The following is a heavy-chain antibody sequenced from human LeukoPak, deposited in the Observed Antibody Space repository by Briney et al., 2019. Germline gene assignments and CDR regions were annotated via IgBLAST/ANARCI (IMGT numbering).Heavy chain of an antibody. V-gene: IGHV3-13*04. CDR2: ISAAGEM. CDR1: GFTFSSYD. D-gene: IGHD6-19*01. J-gene: IGHJ4*02. CDR3: VGRLRGWSSGFDY. Sequence: GGSLRLSCVASGFTFSSYDMHWVRQATGKGLELVSTISAAGEMFYPGSVKGRFTISRDDAKNSMYLQMNSLRAGDTAVYYCVGRLRGWSSGFDYWGQGILVTVSS.